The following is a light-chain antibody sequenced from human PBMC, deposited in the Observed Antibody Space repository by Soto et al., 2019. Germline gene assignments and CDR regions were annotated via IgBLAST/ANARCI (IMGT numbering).Light chain of an antibody. J-gene: IGKJ2*01. CDR2: GAF. Sequence: DIQMTQSPSSLSASVGDRVTITCRASQSINSNLNWYQQKPGRAPKLLIYGAFTLQSGVPSRFSGSRSGTDFTLTISSLQPEDFASYYCQQSYTTPFTFGQGTELEIK. CDR3: QQSYTTPFT. V-gene: IGKV1-39*01. CDR1: QSINSN.